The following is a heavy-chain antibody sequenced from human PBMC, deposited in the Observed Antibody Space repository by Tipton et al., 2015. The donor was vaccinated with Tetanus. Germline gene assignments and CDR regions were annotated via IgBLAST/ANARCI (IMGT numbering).Heavy chain of an antibody. V-gene: IGHV1-2*02. J-gene: IGHJ6*02. D-gene: IGHD3-22*01. Sequence: QLVQSGAEVKKPGASVKVSCKASGYTFTHYGVNWVRQAPGQGLEWMGWIDPNSGGTVYAQKFQGRVTMTRDTSISTAHMELRSLRSDDTAVYYCARDRGDYIYYGMDVWGPGTTATVS. CDR2: IDPNSGGT. CDR1: GYTFTHYG. CDR3: ARDRGDYIYYGMDV.